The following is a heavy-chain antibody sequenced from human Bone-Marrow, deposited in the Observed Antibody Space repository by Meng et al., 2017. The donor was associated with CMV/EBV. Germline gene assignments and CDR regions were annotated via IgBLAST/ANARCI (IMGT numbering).Heavy chain of an antibody. CDR3: ARERGSGSFPDY. CDR2: INPNSGGT. Sequence: ASVKVSCKASGYTFTGYYMHWVRQAPGQGLEWMGWINPNSGGTNYAQKFQGRVTMTRDTSISTAYMELSRLRSDDTAVNYCARERGSGSFPDYWGQGTLVTVSS. D-gene: IGHD3-10*01. V-gene: IGHV1-2*02. CDR1: GYTFTGYY. J-gene: IGHJ4*02.